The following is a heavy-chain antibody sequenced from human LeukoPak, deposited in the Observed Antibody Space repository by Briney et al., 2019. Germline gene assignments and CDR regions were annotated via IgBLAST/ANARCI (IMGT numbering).Heavy chain of an antibody. V-gene: IGHV1-2*02. CDR2: INPNSGGT. CDR1: GYTFTGYY. D-gene: IGHD3-3*01. CDR3: ARGQGYDFCSGYS. Sequence: GASVTVSCTASGYTFTGYYMYWVRQALGQGLGRVGWINPNSGGTNYAQKFQGRVTMTRDTSISTAYMELSRLRSDDTAVYYCARGQGYDFCSGYSWGQGTLVTVSS. J-gene: IGHJ4*02.